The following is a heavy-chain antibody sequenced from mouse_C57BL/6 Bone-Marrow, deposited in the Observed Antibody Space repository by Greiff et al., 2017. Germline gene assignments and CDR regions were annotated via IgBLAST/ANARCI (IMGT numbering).Heavy chain of an antibody. J-gene: IGHJ3*01. CDR1: GFTFSSYA. Sequence: EVKLVESGGGLVKPGGSLKLSCAVSGFTFSSYAMSWVRQTPEKRLEWVATISDGGSYTYYADNVKGRFTSSSYNAKKNLYLQISHLKSEDTAMYYCARDPWFAYWGQGTLVTVSA. CDR2: ISDGGSYT. CDR3: ARDPWFAY. V-gene: IGHV5-4*01.